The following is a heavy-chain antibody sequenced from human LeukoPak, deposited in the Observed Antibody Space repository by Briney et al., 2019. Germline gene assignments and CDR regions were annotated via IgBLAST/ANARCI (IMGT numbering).Heavy chain of an antibody. Sequence: GASVKVSCKASGYTFTSYYMHWVRQAPGQGLEWMGVINPSGGTTSYAQKFQVRLTVTRDTSTSTVYMELSSLRSEDTAVYYCARGGILDYWGQGTLVTVSS. V-gene: IGHV1-46*01. CDR2: INPSGGTT. D-gene: IGHD2-21*01. CDR1: GYTFTSYY. J-gene: IGHJ4*02. CDR3: ARGGILDY.